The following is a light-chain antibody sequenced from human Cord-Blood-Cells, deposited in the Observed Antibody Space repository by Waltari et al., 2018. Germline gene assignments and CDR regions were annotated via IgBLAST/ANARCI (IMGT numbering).Light chain of an antibody. Sequence: DIVMTQSPDSLAASLGGRATITGKSSQSVLYSSNNKNYLAWYQQKPGQPPKLLIYWASTRESGVPDRFSGSGSGTDFTLTISSLQAEDVAVYYCQQYYSTPLTFGGGTKVEIK. J-gene: IGKJ4*01. CDR3: QQYYSTPLT. CDR2: WAS. CDR1: QSVLYSSNNKNY. V-gene: IGKV4-1*01.